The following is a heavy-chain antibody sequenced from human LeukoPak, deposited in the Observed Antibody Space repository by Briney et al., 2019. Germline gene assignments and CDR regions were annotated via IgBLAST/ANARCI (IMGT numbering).Heavy chain of an antibody. CDR2: IYYSGSA. CDR1: GGSISSYH. J-gene: IGHJ4*02. V-gene: IGHV4-59*01. CDR3: ARVTGYMVEDYFDY. D-gene: IGHD6-13*01. Sequence: SETLSLTCTVSGGSISSYHWSWIRQPPGKGLEWIGYIYYSGSANYHPSLKSRVTISVDTSKNRFSLRLSSVTAADTAVYYCARVTGYMVEDYFDYWGQGTLVAVSS.